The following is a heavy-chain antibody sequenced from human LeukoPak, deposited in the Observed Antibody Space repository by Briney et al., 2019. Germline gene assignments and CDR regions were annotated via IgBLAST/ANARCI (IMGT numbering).Heavy chain of an antibody. CDR2: IIPIFCTA. CDR3: AALGYYDFWSGSQNYYYYGMDV. CDR1: GGTFSSYA. Sequence: SVKVSCKASGGTFSSYAISWVRQAPGQGLEWMGGIIPIFCTANYAQKFQGRVTITADESTSTAYMELSSLRSEDTAVYYCAALGYYDFWSGSQNYYYYGMDVWGQGTTVTVSS. V-gene: IGHV1-69*01. J-gene: IGHJ6*02. D-gene: IGHD3-3*01.